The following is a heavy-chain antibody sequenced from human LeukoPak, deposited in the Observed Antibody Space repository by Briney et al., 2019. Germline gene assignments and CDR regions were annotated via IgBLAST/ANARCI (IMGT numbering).Heavy chain of an antibody. CDR2: ISSSGSYI. Sequence: GGSLRLSCAASGFTFSSYEMNWVRQAPGKGLEWVSYISSSGSYIYYADSVKGRFTISRDNAKNSLYLQMNSLRAEDTAVYYCARDDDYYDSSGYETDDYWGQGTLVTVSS. CDR3: ARDDDYYDSSGYETDDY. J-gene: IGHJ4*02. D-gene: IGHD3-22*01. V-gene: IGHV3-21*05. CDR1: GFTFSSYE.